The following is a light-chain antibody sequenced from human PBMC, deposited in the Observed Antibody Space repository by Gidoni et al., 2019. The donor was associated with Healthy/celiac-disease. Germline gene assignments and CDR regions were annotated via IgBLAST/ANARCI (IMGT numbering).Light chain of an antibody. Sequence: TITCRASQRISSWLAWYQQKPGKAPKRRIYKASSLESGGPSRFSGRGAGTEFTRTSSSLQPDDLATYYGQQYKSYSDTFGQGTKRESK. J-gene: IGKJ2*01. V-gene: IGKV1-5*03. CDR2: KAS. CDR1: QRISSW. CDR3: QQYKSYSDT.